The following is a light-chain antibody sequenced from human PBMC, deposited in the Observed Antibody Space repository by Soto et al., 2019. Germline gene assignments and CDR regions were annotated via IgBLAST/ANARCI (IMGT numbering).Light chain of an antibody. J-gene: IGKJ1*01. CDR3: QQYDSYST. V-gene: IGKV1-5*03. CDR2: KAS. Sequence: DLQITHSVASLSASVWQRVTRTYRASQRIVTYLNWYLQKPGKAPKLLIYKASSLESGVPSRFSGSGSGTEFTLTISSLQPDDFATYYCQQYDSYSTFGQGTKVDIK. CDR1: QRIVTY.